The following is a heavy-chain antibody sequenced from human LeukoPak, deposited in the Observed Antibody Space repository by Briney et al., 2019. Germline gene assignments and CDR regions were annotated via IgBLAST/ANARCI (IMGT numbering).Heavy chain of an antibody. CDR1: GFTLSSYS. Sequence: GGSLRLSCAASGFTLSSYSMNWVRQAPGKGLEWVSSISSSSSYIYYADSVKGRFTISRDNSKNTLYLQMNSLRAEDTAVYYCARTQSGSYFFDYWGQGTLVTVSS. V-gene: IGHV3-21*04. J-gene: IGHJ4*02. CDR3: ARTQSGSYFFDY. D-gene: IGHD1-26*01. CDR2: ISSSSSYI.